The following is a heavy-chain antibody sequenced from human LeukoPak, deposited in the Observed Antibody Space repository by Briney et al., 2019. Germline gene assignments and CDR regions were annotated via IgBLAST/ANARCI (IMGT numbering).Heavy chain of an antibody. CDR2: IYSAGGT. CDR1: GFSFNTYS. CDR3: ARFLGRITISGAVPYGMDV. J-gene: IGHJ6*02. V-gene: IGHV3-53*04. Sequence: GGSLRLSCAASGFSFNTYSMNWVRQAPGKGLEWVSLIYSAGGTYYTDSVKGRFTISRHSSKNTLYLQMNSLRGEDTAVYYCARFLGRITISGAVPYGMDVWGQGTTVTVSS. D-gene: IGHD3-3*01.